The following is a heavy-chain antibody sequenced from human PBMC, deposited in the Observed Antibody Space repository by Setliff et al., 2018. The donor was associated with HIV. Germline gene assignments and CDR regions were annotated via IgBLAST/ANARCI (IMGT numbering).Heavy chain of an antibody. CDR2: IDYSGSA. Sequence: PSETLSLTCTVSGGSISSATYNWSWIRQYPGKGLEWIGYIDYSGSAYYNPSLKRRITISRDTSKNQFSLKMNSVTAADTAVYYCAREGKTALVTKYFDYWGQGTLVTSPQ. J-gene: IGHJ4*02. CDR3: AREGKTALVTKYFDY. V-gene: IGHV4-31*03. D-gene: IGHD5-18*01. CDR1: GGSISSATYN.